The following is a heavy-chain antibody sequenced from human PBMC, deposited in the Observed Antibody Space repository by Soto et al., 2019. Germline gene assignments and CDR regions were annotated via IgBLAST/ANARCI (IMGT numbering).Heavy chain of an antibody. D-gene: IGHD2-15*01. V-gene: IGHV1-2*04. CDR3: GRDEGYCSGGSSYRGWFDP. J-gene: IGHJ5*02. Sequence: GASVKGSCKASGYTFTDYYMHWVRQAPGQGHEWMGWINPNSGGTNYAQKFQGWVTMTRDTSISTAYMELSSLRSDDTAVYYCGRDEGYCSGGSSYRGWFDPWGQGPLVTV. CDR1: GYTFTDYY. CDR2: INPNSGGT.